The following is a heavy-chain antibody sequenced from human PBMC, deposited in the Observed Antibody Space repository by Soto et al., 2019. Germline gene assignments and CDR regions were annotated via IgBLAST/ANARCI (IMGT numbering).Heavy chain of an antibody. Sequence: GGSLRLSCAASGFTVSSNYMSWVRQAPGKGLEWVSVIYSGGSTYYADSVKGRFTISRDNSKNTLYLQMNSLRAEDTAVYYCARCPWGYGDYGDYYYGMDVWGQGTTVTVSS. J-gene: IGHJ6*02. CDR1: GFTVSSNY. V-gene: IGHV3-53*01. CDR3: ARCPWGYGDYGDYYYGMDV. D-gene: IGHD4-17*01. CDR2: IYSGGST.